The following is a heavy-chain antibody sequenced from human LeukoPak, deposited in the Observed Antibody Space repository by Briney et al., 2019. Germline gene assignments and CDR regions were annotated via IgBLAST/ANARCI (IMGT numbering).Heavy chain of an antibody. D-gene: IGHD2-2*01. CDR1: GFTFSDGW. CDR3: ARDSAIVVVPAADYYYYYMDV. Sequence: GGSLRLSCAASGFTFSDGWMNWVRQAPGKGLEWVAVISSDGSNKYYADSVKGRFTISRDNAKNSLYLQMNSLRAEDTAVYYCARDSAIVVVPAADYYYYYMDVWGKGTTVTVSS. CDR2: ISSDGSNK. J-gene: IGHJ6*03. V-gene: IGHV3-30-3*01.